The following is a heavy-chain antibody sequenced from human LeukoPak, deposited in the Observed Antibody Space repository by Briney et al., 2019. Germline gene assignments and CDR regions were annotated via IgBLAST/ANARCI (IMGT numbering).Heavy chain of an antibody. D-gene: IGHD2-2*01. J-gene: IGHJ4*02. CDR2: IIPILGIA. Sequence: ASVKVSCKASGGTFSSYAISWVRQAPGQGLEWMGRIIPILGIANYAQKFQGRVTITADKSTSTAYMELSSLRSEDTAVYYCASSIGVVPAAIGYWGQGTLVTVCS. V-gene: IGHV1-69*04. CDR1: GGTFSSYA. CDR3: ASSIGVVPAAIGY.